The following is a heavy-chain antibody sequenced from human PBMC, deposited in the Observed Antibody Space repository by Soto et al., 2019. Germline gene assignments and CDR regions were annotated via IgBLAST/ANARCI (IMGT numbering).Heavy chain of an antibody. Sequence: QVQLVQSGAEVKKPGSSVKVSCKASGGTFSSYAISWVRQAPGQGLEWMGGIIPIFGTANYAQKFQGRVTITADESMSTAYMELSSLRSEDTAVYYCARDIGYCSGGSCYSFDYWGQGTLVTVSS. CDR1: GGTFSSYA. CDR2: IIPIFGTA. V-gene: IGHV1-69*01. J-gene: IGHJ4*02. D-gene: IGHD2-15*01. CDR3: ARDIGYCSGGSCYSFDY.